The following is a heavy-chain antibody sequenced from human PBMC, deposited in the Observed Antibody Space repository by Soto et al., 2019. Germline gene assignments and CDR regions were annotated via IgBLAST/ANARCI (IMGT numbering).Heavy chain of an antibody. CDR1: GGTISSGGYS. J-gene: IGHJ5*02. D-gene: IGHD3-16*02. CDR2: IYHSGST. CDR3: ARGSYEPAYNWFDP. V-gene: IGHV4-30-2*01. Sequence: SXTLSLTCTVSGGTISSGGYSWSWIRQRPGKGLEWIGYIYHSGSTYYNPSLKSRVTISVDRSKNQFSLKLSSVTAADTAVYYCARGSYEPAYNWFDPWGQGTLVTVSS.